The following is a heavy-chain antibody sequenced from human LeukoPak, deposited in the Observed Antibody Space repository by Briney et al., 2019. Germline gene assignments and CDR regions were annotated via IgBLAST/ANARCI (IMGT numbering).Heavy chain of an antibody. J-gene: IGHJ4*02. CDR3: ARGWGFDY. Sequence: SQTLSLTCAISGDSVSGETTAWNWIRQSPSRGLEWLGSTYYRSKWYSDYAVSVKGRIITSSDTSKNQFSLQLNSVTPEDTAVYYCARGWGFDYWSQGSLVTVSS. V-gene: IGHV6-1*01. D-gene: IGHD7-27*01. CDR2: TYYRSKWYS. CDR1: GDSVSGETTA.